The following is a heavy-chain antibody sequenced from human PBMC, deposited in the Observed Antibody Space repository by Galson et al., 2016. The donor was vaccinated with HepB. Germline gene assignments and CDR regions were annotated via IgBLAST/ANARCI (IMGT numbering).Heavy chain of an antibody. CDR1: GFTVSRND. CDR3: VRDNFADY. J-gene: IGHJ4*02. D-gene: IGHD4-23*01. CDR2: IAARSDGS. V-gene: IGHV3-23*01. Sequence: SLRLSCAASGFTVSRNDMSWVRQAPGKGLQWVSTIAARSDGSYYEDSVRGRFTISRDNSKNTLSLQMNNLGVEDTALYFCVRDNFADYWGQGTLVTVSS.